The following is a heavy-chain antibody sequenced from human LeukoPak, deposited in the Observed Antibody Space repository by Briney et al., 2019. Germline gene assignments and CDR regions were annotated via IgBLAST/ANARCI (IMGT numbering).Heavy chain of an antibody. J-gene: IGHJ4*02. CDR3: VKDDGWVQYAN. V-gene: IGHV3-23*01. D-gene: IGHD5-24*01. Sequence: PGGSLRLSCATSGFIFSHHGMNWVRQAPGKGLDWVSGIRADAVTTYYADSVKGRFIISRDNSKNTVYLQMNSLSAEDAAVYYCVKDDGWVQYANWGQGTLVTVSS. CDR1: GFIFSHHG. CDR2: IRADAVTT.